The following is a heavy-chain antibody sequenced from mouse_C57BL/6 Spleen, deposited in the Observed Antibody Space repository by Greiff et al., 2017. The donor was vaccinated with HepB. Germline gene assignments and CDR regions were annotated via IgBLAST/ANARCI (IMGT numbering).Heavy chain of an antibody. CDR2: IDPENGDT. V-gene: IGHV14-4*01. CDR1: GFNIKDDY. CDR3: SIYYDYDGPSWFAY. J-gene: IGHJ3*01. D-gene: IGHD2-4*01. Sequence: EVQLQQSGAELVRPGASVKLSCTASGFNIKDDYMHWVKQRPEQGLEWIGWIDPENGDTEYASKFQGKATITADTSSNTAYLQLSSLTSEDTAVYYCSIYYDYDGPSWFAYWGQGTLVTVSA.